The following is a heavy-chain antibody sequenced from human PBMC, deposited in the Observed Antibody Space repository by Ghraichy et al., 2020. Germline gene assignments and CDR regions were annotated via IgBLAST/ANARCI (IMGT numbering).Heavy chain of an antibody. J-gene: IGHJ5*02. CDR1: GYTFTSYD. Sequence: ASVKVSCKASGYTFTSYDINWVRQATGQGLEWMGWMNPNSGNTGYAQKFQGRVTMTRNTSISTAYMELSSLRSEDTAVYYCARGLSSPKTGIAAVLRSKTLNYNWFDPWGQGTLVTVSS. CDR2: MNPNSGNT. D-gene: IGHD6-13*01. CDR3: ARGLSSPKTGIAAVLRSKTLNYNWFDP. V-gene: IGHV1-8*01.